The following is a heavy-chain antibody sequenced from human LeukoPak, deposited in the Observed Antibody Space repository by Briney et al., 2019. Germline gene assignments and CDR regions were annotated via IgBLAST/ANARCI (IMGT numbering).Heavy chain of an antibody. CDR2: IKGTGLTT. V-gene: IGHV3-11*01. Sequence: GGSLRLSCAASGFTFSDYYMSWIRQAPGKGLEWVSTIKGTGLTTYYADSVKGRFTISRDNAKNTLYLQMNSLRAEDTAVYYCARRAGAYSHPYDYWGQGTLVTVSS. CDR1: GFTFSDYY. CDR3: ARRAGAYSHPYDY. D-gene: IGHD4/OR15-4a*01. J-gene: IGHJ4*02.